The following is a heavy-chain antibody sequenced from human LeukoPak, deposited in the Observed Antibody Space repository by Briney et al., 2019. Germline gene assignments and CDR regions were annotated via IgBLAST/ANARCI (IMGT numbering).Heavy chain of an antibody. V-gene: IGHV4-39*07. D-gene: IGHD5-12*01. CDR3: AKQRNGYEPFDY. CDR1: GDSISSTSYS. Sequence: PSETLSLTCTVSGDSISSTSYSWGWIRLPPGKGLEWIGSIYYTGNTYYSPSLKGRVTISVDTSNNQFSLKLSSVTAADTAVYYCAKQRNGYEPFDYWGQGTLVTVSS. CDR2: IYYTGNT. J-gene: IGHJ4*02.